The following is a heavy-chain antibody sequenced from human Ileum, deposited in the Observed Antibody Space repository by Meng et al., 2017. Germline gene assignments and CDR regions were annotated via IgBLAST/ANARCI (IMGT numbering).Heavy chain of an antibody. CDR1: GFTFSSYA. Sequence: GGSLRLSCAASGFTFSSYAMSWVRQAPGKGLEWVSAISGSGGSTYYADSVKGRFTISRDNSKNTLYLQMNSLRAEDTAVYYCAKAPYYYDSSGSTKRLNYGMDVWGQGTTVTVSS. D-gene: IGHD3-22*01. CDR3: AKAPYYYDSSGSTKRLNYGMDV. V-gene: IGHV3-23*01. CDR2: ISGSGGST. J-gene: IGHJ6*02.